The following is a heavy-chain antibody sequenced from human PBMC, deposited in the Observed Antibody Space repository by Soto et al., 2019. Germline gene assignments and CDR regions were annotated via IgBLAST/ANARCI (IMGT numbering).Heavy chain of an antibody. CDR2: IYYSGST. J-gene: IGHJ6*02. CDR3: ARGGRRSPGMDV. Sequence: QVQLQESGPGLVKPSQTLSLTCTVSGGSISSGGYYWSWIRQHPGKGLEWIGYIYYSGSTYYNPSLKSRVTRSGDTSKNQVSLKLSSVTAADTAVYYCARGGRRSPGMDVWGQGTTVTVSS. CDR1: GGSISSGGYY. V-gene: IGHV4-31*03.